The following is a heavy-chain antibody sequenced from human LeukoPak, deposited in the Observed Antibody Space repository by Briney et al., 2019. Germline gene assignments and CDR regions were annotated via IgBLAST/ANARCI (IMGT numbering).Heavy chain of an antibody. D-gene: IGHD5-24*01. CDR1: GFMFSSNW. CDR2: IKEDGTET. J-gene: IGHJ4*02. Sequence: GGSLRLSCAASGFMFSSNWMSWVRLAPGKGLEWVANIKEDGTETYYVDSVEGRFTISRDNAKNSSYLQMNSLRVEDTAVYYCAKEGRSLQTYWGQGTLVTVSS. CDR3: AKEGRSLQTY. V-gene: IGHV3-7*03.